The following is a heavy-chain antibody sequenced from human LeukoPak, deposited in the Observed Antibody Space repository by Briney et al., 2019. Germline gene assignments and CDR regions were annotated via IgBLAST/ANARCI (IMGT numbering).Heavy chain of an antibody. Sequence: GGSLRLSCAAPGFTFSDYYMSWIRQAPGKGLEWVSYISSSSSYTNYADSVKGRFTISRDNAMKSLYLQMNSLRVEDTAVYYCAREARGSTRSFDYWGQGTLVTVSS. V-gene: IGHV3-11*06. J-gene: IGHJ4*02. CDR1: GFTFSDYY. CDR3: AREARGSTRSFDY. CDR2: ISSSSSYT. D-gene: IGHD2-2*01.